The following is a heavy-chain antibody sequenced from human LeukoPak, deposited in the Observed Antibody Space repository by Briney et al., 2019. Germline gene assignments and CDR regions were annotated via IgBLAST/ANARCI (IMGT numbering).Heavy chain of an antibody. CDR3: ARERDFWSGYLDY. Sequence: GGSLRLSCAGSGFIFNSYWMSWVRQAPGKGLEWVANIKQDGSEKYYVDSVKGRFTISRDNAKNSLYLQMNSLRAEDTAVYYCARERDFWSGYLDYWGQGTLVTVSS. J-gene: IGHJ4*02. V-gene: IGHV3-7*01. CDR2: IKQDGSEK. CDR1: GFIFNSYW. D-gene: IGHD3-3*01.